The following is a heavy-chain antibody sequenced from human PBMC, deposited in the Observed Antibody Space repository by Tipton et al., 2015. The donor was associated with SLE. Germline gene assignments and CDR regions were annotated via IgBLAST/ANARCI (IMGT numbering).Heavy chain of an antibody. CDR2: IGAVNGYT. V-gene: IGHV1-18*01. CDR1: GYTFTSYG. Sequence: QVQLVQSGAEVKKPGASVKVSCKTSGYTFTSYGITWVRQAPGQGLVSMGWIGAVNGYTVYAQNFQDRFTMTTDTSTSTAYMELRRLRSDDPDVYYCARFSECSSARCDAYYFDWWGQGTLITVSS. CDR3: ARFSECSSARCDAYYFDW. D-gene: IGHD2-15*01. J-gene: IGHJ4*02.